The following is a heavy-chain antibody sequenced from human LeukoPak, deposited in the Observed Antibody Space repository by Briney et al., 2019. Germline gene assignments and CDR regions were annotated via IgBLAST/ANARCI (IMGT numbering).Heavy chain of an antibody. V-gene: IGHV3-53*01. CDR3: ARGLKLGDYVWGSYRSCFDY. J-gene: IGHJ4*02. CDR2: IYADGYT. Sequence: GGSLRLSCAASGISVSNDYMSWVRQAPGKGLEWVSAIYADGYTRDAASVKGRFSISRHNSKNTLYPQMNSLRAEDTAVYYCARGLKLGDYVWGSYRSCFDYWGQGTLVTVSS. D-gene: IGHD3-16*02. CDR1: GISVSNDY.